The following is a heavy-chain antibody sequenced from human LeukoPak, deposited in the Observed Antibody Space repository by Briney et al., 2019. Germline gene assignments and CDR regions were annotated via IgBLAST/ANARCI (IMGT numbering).Heavy chain of an antibody. CDR3: ARDLDSNYVVYYYYYMDV. D-gene: IGHD4-11*01. V-gene: IGHV3-48*04. CDR1: GFTFSSYS. Sequence: PGGSLRLSCAASGFTFSSYSMNWVRQAPGKGLEWVSYISSSSSTIYYADSVKGRFTISRDNAKNSLYLQMNSLRAEDTAVYYCARDLDSNYVVYYYYYMDVWGKGTTVTVSS. CDR2: ISSSSSTI. J-gene: IGHJ6*03.